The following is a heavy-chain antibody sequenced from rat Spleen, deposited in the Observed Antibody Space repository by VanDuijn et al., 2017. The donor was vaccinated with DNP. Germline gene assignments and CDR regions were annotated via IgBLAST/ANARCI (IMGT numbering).Heavy chain of an antibody. Sequence: EVQLVESGGGLVQPGRSLKLSCAASGFTFSDYYMAWVRQAPTKGLEWVAYISYDGGSTYYGDSVKGRFTISRDKTRNTQHLQMDSLRSEDTATYYCARQNYYYSGNTLDAWGQGISVTVSS. CDR1: GFTFSDYY. J-gene: IGHJ4*01. V-gene: IGHV5-22*01. CDR3: ARQNYYYSGNTLDA. D-gene: IGHD1-1*01. CDR2: ISYDGGST.